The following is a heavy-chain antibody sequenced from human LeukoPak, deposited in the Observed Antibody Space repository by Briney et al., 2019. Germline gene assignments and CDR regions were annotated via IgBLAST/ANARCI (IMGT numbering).Heavy chain of an antibody. J-gene: IGHJ5*02. CDR1: GFTFSSYS. CDR3: ARDSVVVAANWFDP. D-gene: IGHD2-15*01. V-gene: IGHV3-21*01. Sequence: GGSLILSCAASGFTFSSYSMNWVRQAPGKGLEWVSSISSSSSYIYYADSVKGRFTISRDNAKNSLYLQMNSLRAEDTAVYYCARDSVVVAANWFDPWGQGTLVTVSS. CDR2: ISSSSSYI.